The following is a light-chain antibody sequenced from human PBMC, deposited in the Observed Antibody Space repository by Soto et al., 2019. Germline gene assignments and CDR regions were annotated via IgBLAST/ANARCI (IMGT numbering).Light chain of an antibody. Sequence: EIVLTQSPGTLSLSPGERATLSCRASQSVRSSFLAWYQQKPGQAPRLLIYGASSRATGIPDRFSGSGSGTDFTLTINRLEPEDFAVYYCQHYGSSPPYTFGQGTKLEIK. CDR2: GAS. V-gene: IGKV3-20*01. CDR1: QSVRSSF. CDR3: QHYGSSPPYT. J-gene: IGKJ2*01.